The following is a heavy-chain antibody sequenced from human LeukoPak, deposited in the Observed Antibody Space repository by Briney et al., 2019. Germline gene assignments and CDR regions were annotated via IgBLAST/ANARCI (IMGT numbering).Heavy chain of an antibody. Sequence: SETLSLTCAVYGGSFSGYYWSWIRQPPGKGLEWIGEINHNGSTNYNPSLKSRVTISVDTSKNQFSLKLSSVTAADTAVYYCARGPRWTSGKWGMDVWGQGTTVTVSS. J-gene: IGHJ6*02. D-gene: IGHD5-24*01. CDR1: GGSFSGYY. CDR3: ARGPRWTSGKWGMDV. CDR2: INHNGST. V-gene: IGHV4-34*01.